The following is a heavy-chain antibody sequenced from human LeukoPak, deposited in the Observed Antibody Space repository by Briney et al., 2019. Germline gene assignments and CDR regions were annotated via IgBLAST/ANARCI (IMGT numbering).Heavy chain of an antibody. CDR3: ARDSGQLDY. CDR1: GYTFTSYY. CDR2: INPRVGSP. D-gene: IGHD5-12*01. Sequence: ASVKVSCKASGYTFTSYYMHWVRQAPGQGLEWMGMINPRVGSPNNAQKFQGRVTLTRDTSTSTIYMELSSLRSEDTAVYYWARDSGQLDYWGQGTLVTVSS. J-gene: IGHJ4*02. V-gene: IGHV1-46*01.